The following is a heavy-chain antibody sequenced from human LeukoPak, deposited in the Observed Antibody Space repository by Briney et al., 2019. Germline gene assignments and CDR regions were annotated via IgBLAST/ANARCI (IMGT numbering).Heavy chain of an antibody. CDR3: AIPGIAAAGETYLDY. CDR2: ISYDESNK. J-gene: IGHJ4*02. Sequence: GGSLRLSCAASGFTFSSYGMHWVRQAPGKGLEWVAVISYDESNKYYADSVKGRFTISRDNSKNTLYLQVDSPRAEDTAVYYCAIPGIAAAGETYLDYWGQGTLVTVSS. CDR1: GFTFSSYG. D-gene: IGHD6-13*01. V-gene: IGHV3-30*03.